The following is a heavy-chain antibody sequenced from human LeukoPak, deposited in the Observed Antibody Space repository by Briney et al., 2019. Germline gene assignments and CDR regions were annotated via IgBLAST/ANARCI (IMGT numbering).Heavy chain of an antibody. CDR2: IYYSGST. CDR3: VRMREGYNYYGMDV. CDR1: GDSIRSCY. V-gene: IGHV4-59*08. Sequence: PSETLSLTCTVSGDSIRSCYWSWIRQPPGKGLEWIGYIYYSGSTNYNPSLKSRVTISIDTSKKQFSLKLSSVTAADTAVYYCVRMREGYNYYGMDVWGQGTTVTVSS. J-gene: IGHJ6*02. D-gene: IGHD2-15*01.